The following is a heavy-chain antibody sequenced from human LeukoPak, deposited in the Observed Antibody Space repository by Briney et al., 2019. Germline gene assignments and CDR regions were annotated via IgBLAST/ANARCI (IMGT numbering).Heavy chain of an antibody. Sequence: PSETLSLTCTVSGGSISSYYWSWIRQPPGKGLEWIGSIYHSGSTYYNPSLKSRVTISVDTSKNQFSLKLNSVTAADTAVYYCAREGYYGSGSYYSPDYWGQGTLVTVSS. CDR1: GGSISSYY. J-gene: IGHJ4*02. CDR2: IYHSGST. D-gene: IGHD3-10*01. V-gene: IGHV4-59*12. CDR3: AREGYYGSGSYYSPDY.